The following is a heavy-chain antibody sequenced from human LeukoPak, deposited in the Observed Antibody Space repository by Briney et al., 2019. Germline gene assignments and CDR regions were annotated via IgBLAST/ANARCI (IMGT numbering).Heavy chain of an antibody. D-gene: IGHD3-16*02. CDR3: AKIKLGELSSIDY. V-gene: IGHV3-23*01. CDR1: GFTFSDYA. CDR2: IRGGGGAT. Sequence: GGSLRLSCAASGFTFSDYAMSWVRQAPGKGLEWVSGIRGGGGATYYADSVKGRFTISRDNSKNLLYLQINSLRVEDTAVYFCAKIKLGELSSIDYWGQGTLVTVSS. J-gene: IGHJ4*02.